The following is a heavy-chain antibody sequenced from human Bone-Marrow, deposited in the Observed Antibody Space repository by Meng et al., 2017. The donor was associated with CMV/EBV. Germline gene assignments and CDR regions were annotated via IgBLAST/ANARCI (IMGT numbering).Heavy chain of an antibody. V-gene: IGHV1-8*02. D-gene: IGHD4-11*01. CDR3: ARLYSNYYYYYYYGKDV. CDR1: GYTFTSYG. J-gene: IGHJ6*02. Sequence: ASVKVSCKASGYTFTSYGISWVRQAPGQGLEWMGWMNPNSGNTGYAQKFQGRVTMTRNTSISTAYMELSSLRSEDTAVYYCARLYSNYYYYYYYGKDVWGQGTTVTVSS. CDR2: MNPNSGNT.